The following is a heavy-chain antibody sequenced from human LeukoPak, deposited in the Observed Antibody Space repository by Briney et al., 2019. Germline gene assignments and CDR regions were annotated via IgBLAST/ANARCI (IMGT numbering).Heavy chain of an antibody. Sequence: ASVRVSCKVSGYTLTELSMHWVRQAPGKGLGWMGGFDPEDGETIYAQKFQGRVTMTEDTSTDTAYMELSSLRSEDTAVYYCAGGYGYNPVYFDYWGQGTLVTVSS. CDR3: AGGYGYNPVYFDY. CDR1: GYTLTELS. J-gene: IGHJ4*02. CDR2: FDPEDGET. V-gene: IGHV1-24*01. D-gene: IGHD5-24*01.